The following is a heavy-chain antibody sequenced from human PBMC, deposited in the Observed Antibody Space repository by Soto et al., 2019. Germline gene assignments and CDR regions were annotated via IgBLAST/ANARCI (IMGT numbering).Heavy chain of an antibody. D-gene: IGHD3-9*01. CDR3: ARDLSYYDILTGHDY. CDR1: GFTFSSYW. V-gene: IGHV3-7*01. CDR2: IKQDGSEK. Sequence: GGSLRLSCAASGFTFSSYWMSWVRQAPGKGLEWVANIKQDGSEKYYVDSVKGRFTISRDNAKNSLYLQMNSLRAEDTAVYYCARDLSYYDILTGHDYWGQGTLVTVSS. J-gene: IGHJ4*02.